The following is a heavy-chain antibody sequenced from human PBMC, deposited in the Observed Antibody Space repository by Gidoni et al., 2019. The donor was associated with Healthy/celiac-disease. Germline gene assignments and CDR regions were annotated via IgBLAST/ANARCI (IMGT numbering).Heavy chain of an antibody. CDR2: ISYDGSNK. CDR1: GVPFSSYG. Sequence: QVQLVESGGGVVQPGRSLRPSCAASGVPFSSYGMHWVRQAPGKGLEWVAVISYDGSNKYYADSVKGRFTISRDNSKNTLYLQMNSLRAEDTAVYYCAKDLFSSGWYCPFDYWGQGTLVTVSS. D-gene: IGHD6-19*01. J-gene: IGHJ4*02. V-gene: IGHV3-30*18. CDR3: AKDLFSSGWYCPFDY.